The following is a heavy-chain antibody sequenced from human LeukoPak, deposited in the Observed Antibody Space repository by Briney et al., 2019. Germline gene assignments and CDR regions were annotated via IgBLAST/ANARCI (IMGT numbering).Heavy chain of an antibody. CDR1: GFTFSSYW. CDR3: ARGPWTARDYFDY. J-gene: IGHJ4*01. CDR2: IKQDGNER. Sequence: GGSLRLSCAASGFTFSSYWMNWLRQAPGKGLEWVANIKQDGNERYYVDSAKGRFTISRDNAKNSLYLQMNSLGAEDTAVYYCARGPWTARDYFDYWGHGTLVTVSS. V-gene: IGHV3-7*03. D-gene: IGHD3/OR15-3a*01.